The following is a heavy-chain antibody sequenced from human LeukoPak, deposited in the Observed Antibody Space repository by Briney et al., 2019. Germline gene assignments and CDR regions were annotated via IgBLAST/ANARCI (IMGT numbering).Heavy chain of an antibody. Sequence: GGSLRLSCAVSGFTSNSNSMHWVRQAPGKGLEWVSSISGSSTYIYYADSVKGRFTISRDNAKKSLFLQMNSLRAEDTAVYYCARDGLPYYYAMDAWGQGTTVTVSS. CDR2: ISGSSTYI. CDR3: ARDGLPYYYAMDA. J-gene: IGHJ6*02. V-gene: IGHV3-21*01. D-gene: IGHD3-16*01. CDR1: GFTSNSNS.